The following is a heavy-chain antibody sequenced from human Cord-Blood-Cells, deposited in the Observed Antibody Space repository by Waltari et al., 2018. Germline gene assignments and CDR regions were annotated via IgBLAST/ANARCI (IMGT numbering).Heavy chain of an antibody. CDR3: ARDHGTTVVTSYFDY. CDR1: GFRLSSYN. V-gene: IGHV3-48*02. CDR2: ISSSSSTI. J-gene: IGHJ4*02. D-gene: IGHD4-17*01. Sequence: EVKLVESGVGLVQPGGSLRLSCAASGFRLSSYNLHWAPQAPGKGLEWVSYISSSSSTIYYADSVKGRFTISRDNAKNSLYLQMNSLRDEDTAVYYCARDHGTTVVTSYFDYWGQGTLVTVSS.